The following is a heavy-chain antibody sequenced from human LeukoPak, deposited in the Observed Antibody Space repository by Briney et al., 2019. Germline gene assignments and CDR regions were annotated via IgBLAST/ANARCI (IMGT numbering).Heavy chain of an antibody. CDR1: EVTFSSYA. CDR2: ISGSGDST. Sequence: PGGSLRLSCAVSEVTFSSYAMSWVRQAPGQGLEWVSAISGSGDSTYYADSVKGRFTISRDNSKNTLYLQMNSLRADDTAVYYCAKVATWTYFDYWGQGTLVTVSS. CDR3: AKVATWTYFDY. D-gene: IGHD3/OR15-3a*01. V-gene: IGHV3-23*01. J-gene: IGHJ4*02.